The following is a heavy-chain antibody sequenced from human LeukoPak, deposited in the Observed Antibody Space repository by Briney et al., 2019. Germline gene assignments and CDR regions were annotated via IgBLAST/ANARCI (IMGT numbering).Heavy chain of an antibody. CDR2: ISSSSSYI. CDR3: ARVAAVVVVPAAILGFDY. J-gene: IGHJ4*02. D-gene: IGHD2-2*01. CDR1: GFTFSSYS. V-gene: IGHV3-21*01. Sequence: PGGSLRLSCAASGFTFSSYSMNWVRQAPGKGLEWVSSISSSSSYIYYADSVKGRFTISRDNAKNSLYLQMNSLRAEDTAVYYCARVAAVVVVPAAILGFDYWGQGTLVTVSS.